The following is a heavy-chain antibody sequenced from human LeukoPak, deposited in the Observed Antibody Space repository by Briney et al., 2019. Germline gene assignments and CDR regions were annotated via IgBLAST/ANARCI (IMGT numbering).Heavy chain of an antibody. J-gene: IGHJ4*02. D-gene: IGHD4-17*01. Sequence: PSETLSLTCIVSGGSSSSYSWGWIRQPPGKGLEWIGSFSHTGSTYYNPSLRSRVTVSLDTSKNQFSLKLSSVTAADTAVYYCARHKVGDYYNPSDYWGQGTLVTVSS. CDR1: GGSSSSYS. CDR3: ARHKVGDYYNPSDY. CDR2: FSHTGST. V-gene: IGHV4-39*07.